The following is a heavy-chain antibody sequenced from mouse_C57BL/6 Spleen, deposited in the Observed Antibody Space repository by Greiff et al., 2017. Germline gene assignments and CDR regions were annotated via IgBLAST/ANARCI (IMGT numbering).Heavy chain of an antibody. J-gene: IGHJ4*01. CDR2: IDPSDSYT. CDR3: ARSGGGYYAMDY. V-gene: IGHV1-69*01. CDR1: GYTFTSYW. Sequence: VQLQQPGAELVMPGASVKLPCKASGYTFTSYWMHWVKQRPGQGLEWIGEIDPSDSYTNYNQKFKGKSTLTVDKSSSTAYMQLSSLTSEDSAVYYCARSGGGYYAMDYWGQGTSVTVSS.